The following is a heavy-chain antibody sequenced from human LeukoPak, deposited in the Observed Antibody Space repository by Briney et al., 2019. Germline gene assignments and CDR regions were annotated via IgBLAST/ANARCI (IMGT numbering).Heavy chain of an antibody. CDR1: GFTFSNAW. J-gene: IGHJ4*02. CDR3: ASQVSTGH. CDR2: ISSDGRIT. V-gene: IGHV3-74*01. Sequence: GGSLRLSCAASGFTFSNAWMSWVRQAPGKGLVWVAHISSDGRITNYADSVKGRFAISRDNAKNTLYLQMNNLRAEDTAVYYCASQVSTGHWGQGTLVTVSS. D-gene: IGHD1-1*01.